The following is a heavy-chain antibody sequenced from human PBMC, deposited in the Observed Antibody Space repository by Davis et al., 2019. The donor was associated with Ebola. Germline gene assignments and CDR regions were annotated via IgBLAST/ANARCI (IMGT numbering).Heavy chain of an antibody. CDR1: GGTFSSYA. Sequence: AASVKVSCKASGGTFSSYAISWVRQAPGQGLEWMGRIIPILGIANYAQKFQGRVTITADKSTSTAYMELSSLRSEDTAVYYCARVMYDYVWGSYRNRYFDLWGRGTLVTVSS. V-gene: IGHV1-69*04. D-gene: IGHD3-16*02. J-gene: IGHJ2*01. CDR2: IIPILGIA. CDR3: ARVMYDYVWGSYRNRYFDL.